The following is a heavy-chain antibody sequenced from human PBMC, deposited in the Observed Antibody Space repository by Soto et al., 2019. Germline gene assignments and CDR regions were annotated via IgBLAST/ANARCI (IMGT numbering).Heavy chain of an antibody. CDR1: GFTFSSYG. J-gene: IGHJ4*02. CDR3: ARDSLDAGLEWLFDY. Sequence: GGSLRLSCAASGFTFSSYGMHWVRQAPGKGLEWVAVIWYDGSNKYYADSVKGRFTISRDNSKNTLYLQMNSLRAEDTAVYYCARDSLDAGLEWLFDYWGQGTLVTVSS. V-gene: IGHV3-33*01. D-gene: IGHD3-3*01. CDR2: IWYDGSNK.